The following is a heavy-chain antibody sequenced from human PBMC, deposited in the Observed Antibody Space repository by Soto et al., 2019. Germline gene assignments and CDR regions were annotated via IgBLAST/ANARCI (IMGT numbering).Heavy chain of an antibody. Sequence: GGSLRLSCKGSGYSFTSYWIGWVRQMPGKGLEWMGIIYPGDSDTRYSPSFQGQVTISADKSISTAYLQWSSLKASDTAMYYCARHPYCGGDCYETPRQFDPWGQGTLVTVSS. CDR2: IYPGDSDT. CDR1: GYSFTSYW. CDR3: ARHPYCGGDCYETPRQFDP. V-gene: IGHV5-51*01. D-gene: IGHD2-21*02. J-gene: IGHJ5*02.